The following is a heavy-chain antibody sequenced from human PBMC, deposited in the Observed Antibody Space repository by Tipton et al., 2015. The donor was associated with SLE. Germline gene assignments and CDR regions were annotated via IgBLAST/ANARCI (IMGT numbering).Heavy chain of an antibody. Sequence: SLRLSCTASGFNFGDYAVSWVRQAPGKGLEWVGFIRSRAYGGTTLYAASVKGRFTISRDDSESIAYLQMNSLKTEDTAVYYCTRDLGDYYDVSSYFDHWGQGTLVTVSS. J-gene: IGHJ4*02. CDR2: IRSRAYGGTT. CDR3: TRDLGDYYDVSSYFDH. CDR1: GFNFGDYA. V-gene: IGHV3-49*04. D-gene: IGHD3-22*01.